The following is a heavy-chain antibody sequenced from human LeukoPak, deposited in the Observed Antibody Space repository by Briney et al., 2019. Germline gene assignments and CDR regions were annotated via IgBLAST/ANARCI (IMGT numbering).Heavy chain of an antibody. CDR1: GYTFTSYD. Sequence: ASVKVSCKASGYTFTSYDINCVRQATGQGLEWMGWMNPNSGNTGYAQKFQGGVTMTRNTSISTAYMELSSLRSEDTAVYYCARGGVVSTSNFDYWGQGTLVTVSS. D-gene: IGHD2-8*02. J-gene: IGHJ4*02. V-gene: IGHV1-8*01. CDR2: MNPNSGNT. CDR3: ARGGVVSTSNFDY.